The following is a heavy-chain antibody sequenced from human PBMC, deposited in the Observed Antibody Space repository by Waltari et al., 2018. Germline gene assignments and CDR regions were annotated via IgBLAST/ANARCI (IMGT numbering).Heavy chain of an antibody. CDR2: IPFDGSNE. CDR3: VRDRGGSGYTYTPSFDI. D-gene: IGHD5-18*01. Sequence: QVQLVEAGGGVVQPGRSLDLSCAASGFTFSTYAVHWVRQAPDKGLKWVAVIPFDGSNEYYIDSVKCRFTISRDNSKNTLYLQMNTLRAEDTAVYYCVRDRGGSGYTYTPSFDIWGQGTMVTVSS. CDR1: GFTFSTYA. J-gene: IGHJ3*02. V-gene: IGHV3-30-3*01.